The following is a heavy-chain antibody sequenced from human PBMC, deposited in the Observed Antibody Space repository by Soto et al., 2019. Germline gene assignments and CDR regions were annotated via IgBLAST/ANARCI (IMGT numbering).Heavy chain of an antibody. D-gene: IGHD3-10*01. V-gene: IGHV3-11*01. CDR3: ARDQEGSGSHWLGYKYYGMDV. J-gene: IGHJ6*02. Sequence: QVPLVESGGGLVQSGGSLRLSCAASGFTISDYYMTWIRQAPGKGLEWVSYISSVGTTTYYAESVKGRFSISMDDATNSLYLQMNSLTAEDTAVYYCARDQEGSGSHWLGYKYYGMDVWGQGTTVTVSS. CDR2: ISSVGTTT. CDR1: GFTISDYY.